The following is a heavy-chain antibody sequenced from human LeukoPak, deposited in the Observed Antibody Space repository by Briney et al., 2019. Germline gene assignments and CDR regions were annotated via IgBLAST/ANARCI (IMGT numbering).Heavy chain of an antibody. CDR2: IYTSGST. Sequence: SETLSLTCTVSGGSISSYYWSWIRQPAGKGLEWIGRIYTSGSTNYNPSLKSRVTMSVDTSKNQFSLKLSSVTAADTAVYYCALCSGWYRGYYYMDAWGKGTTVTVSS. J-gene: IGHJ6*03. V-gene: IGHV4-4*07. D-gene: IGHD6-19*01. CDR1: GGSISSYY. CDR3: ALCSGWYRGYYYMDA.